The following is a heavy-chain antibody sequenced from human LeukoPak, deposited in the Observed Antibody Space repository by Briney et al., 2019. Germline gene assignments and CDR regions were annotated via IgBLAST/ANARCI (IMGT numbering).Heavy chain of an antibody. D-gene: IGHD6-13*01. CDR1: GFTFSTYW. CDR3: ARDSSSWFGY. V-gene: IGHV3-7*01. J-gene: IGHJ4*02. CDR2: IKQDGSEK. Sequence: GGSLRLSCAASGFTFSTYWMTWVRQAPGKGLEWVANIKQDGSEKKYEDSVKGRFTISRDNADNSLFLQMNSLRAEDTAVYYCARDSSSWFGYWGQGTLVTVSS.